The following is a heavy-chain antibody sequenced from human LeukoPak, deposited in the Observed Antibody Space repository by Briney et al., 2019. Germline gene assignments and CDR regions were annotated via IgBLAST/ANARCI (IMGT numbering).Heavy chain of an antibody. Sequence: GGSLRLSCAAPGFTFSSYAMHWVRQAPGKGLEYVSAINSNGGSTYYANSVKGRFTISRDNSKNTLYLQMGSLRAEDMAVYYCARRYCSSTSCYQFDYWGQGTLVTVSS. J-gene: IGHJ4*02. D-gene: IGHD2-2*01. CDR2: INSNGGST. CDR1: GFTFSSYA. V-gene: IGHV3-64*01. CDR3: ARRYCSSTSCYQFDY.